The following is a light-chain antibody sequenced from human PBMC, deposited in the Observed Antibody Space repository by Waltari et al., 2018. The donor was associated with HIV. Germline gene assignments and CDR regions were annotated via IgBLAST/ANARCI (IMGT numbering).Light chain of an antibody. J-gene: IGLJ2*01. CDR1: DSNVRNNF. CDR2: GDN. Sequence: QSVVTQPPSASETPGQRVTISCDGGDSNVRNNFVYWYQQLPGTAPKLLIYGDNQRPSGVPDRFVGSKSGTSASLAIGGLRSEDEADYYCATWDDSLKTVLFGGGTKVTLL. CDR3: ATWDDSLKTVL. V-gene: IGLV1-47*01.